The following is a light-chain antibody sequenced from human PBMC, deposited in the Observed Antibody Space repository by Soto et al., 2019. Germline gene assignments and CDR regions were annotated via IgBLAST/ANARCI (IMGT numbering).Light chain of an antibody. J-gene: IGKJ3*01. CDR3: QQYDSYLT. CDR1: QSLLHSNGYNY. CDR2: DAS. Sequence: DIVMTQSPLSLPVTPGEPASISCRSSQSLLHSNGYNYLAWFQQKPGKAPKLLIYDASSLESGVPQRFSGSGSGTDFTLTISRLEPEDFVVYYCQQYDSYLTFGPGTKVDI. V-gene: IGKV2-28*01.